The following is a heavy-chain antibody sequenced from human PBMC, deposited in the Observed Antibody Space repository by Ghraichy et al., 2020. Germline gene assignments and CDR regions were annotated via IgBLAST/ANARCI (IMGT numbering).Heavy chain of an antibody. CDR2: IHPGDSRT. D-gene: IGHD2-21*01. V-gene: IGHV5-51*01. CDR3: ARPVMGFAFHI. CDR1: GYSFTSDW. Sequence: GESLNISCKGSGYSFTSDWIGWVRQMPGKGLEWMAIIHPGDSRTRYSPSFQGHVTISADKSINTAYLQWSSLKASDTAMYYCARPVMGFAFHIWGQGTMVTVSS. J-gene: IGHJ3*02.